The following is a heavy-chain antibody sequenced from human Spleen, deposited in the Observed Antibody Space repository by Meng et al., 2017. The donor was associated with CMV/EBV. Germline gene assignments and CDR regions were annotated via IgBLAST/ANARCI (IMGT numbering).Heavy chain of an antibody. V-gene: IGHV3-30*02. D-gene: IGHD2-15*01. Sequence: GVSLRLSCAASGFSFSKYGMHWVRQAPGKGLEWVTFIRYDENYKYYPDSVKGRFTISRDNSKNTVYLQMNSLRVEDTAVYYCAKPGPENPSKVAMDVWGQGTTVTVSS. J-gene: IGHJ6*02. CDR2: IRYDENYK. CDR3: AKPGPENPSKVAMDV. CDR1: GFSFSKYG.